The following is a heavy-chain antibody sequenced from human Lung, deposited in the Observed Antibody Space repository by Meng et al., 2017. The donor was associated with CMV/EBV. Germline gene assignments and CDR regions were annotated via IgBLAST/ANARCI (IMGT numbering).Heavy chain of an antibody. CDR3: ARSYSYGWGPYYYYYGMDV. D-gene: IGHD5-18*01. Sequence: ESLKISCAVYGGSFSGYYWSWIRQPPGKGLEWIGEINHSGSTNYNPSLKSRVTISVDTSKNQFSLKLSSVTAADTAVYYCARSYSYGWGPYYYYYGMDVWGQGXTVTVSS. J-gene: IGHJ6*02. CDR1: GGSFSGYY. V-gene: IGHV4-34*01. CDR2: INHSGST.